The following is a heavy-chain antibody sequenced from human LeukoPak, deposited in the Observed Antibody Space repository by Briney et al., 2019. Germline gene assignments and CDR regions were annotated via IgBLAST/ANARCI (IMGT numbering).Heavy chain of an antibody. V-gene: IGHV1-18*04. J-gene: IGHJ5*02. CDR3: ARDWPKLGYCSSTSCYRGHNWFDP. CDR1: GYTFTGYY. CDR2: ISAYNGST. D-gene: IGHD2-2*02. Sequence: ASVKVSCKASGYTFTGYYIRWVRQAPGQGLEWMGWISAYNGSTNYAQKLQGRVTMTTDTSTSTAYMELRSLRSDDTAVYYCARDWPKLGYCSSTSCYRGHNWFDPWGQGTLVTVSS.